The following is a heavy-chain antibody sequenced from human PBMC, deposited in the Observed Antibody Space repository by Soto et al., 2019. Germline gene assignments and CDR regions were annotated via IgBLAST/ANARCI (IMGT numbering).Heavy chain of an antibody. V-gene: IGHV5-10-1*01. CDR1: GYIFTSYW. CDR3: ARLPVLSLVAVWGFDY. D-gene: IGHD3-16*01. Sequence: GESLTISCKVSGYIFTSYWISWVRPMPGNGLEWMGRIDPTDSYTDYSPSFQGHVTISVDKSINTAYLQWSSLKASDSAMYYCARLPVLSLVAVWGFDYWGLGTLVTVSS. CDR2: IDPTDSYT. J-gene: IGHJ4*02.